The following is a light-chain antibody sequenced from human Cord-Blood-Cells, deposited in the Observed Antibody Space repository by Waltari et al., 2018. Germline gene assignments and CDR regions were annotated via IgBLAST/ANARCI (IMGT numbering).Light chain of an antibody. J-gene: IGKJ4*01. Sequence: DFQMPATPSSLSASVGESGTLTCPASESISSYLNWYQQKPGKAPKLLIYAASSLQSGVPSRFSRTGSGTDFTLTISSLQSEDFATYYCQQSYSTPPLTFGGGTKVDIK. CDR3: QQSYSTPPLT. CDR1: ESISSY. CDR2: AAS. V-gene: IGKV1-39*01.